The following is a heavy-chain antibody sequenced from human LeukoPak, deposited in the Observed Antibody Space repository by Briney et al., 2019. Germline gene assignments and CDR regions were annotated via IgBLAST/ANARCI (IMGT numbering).Heavy chain of an antibody. CDR1: GGSISSSSYY. Sequence: SETLSLTCTVSGGSISSSSYYWGWIRQPPGKGLEWIGSIYYSGSTYYNPSLKSRVTVSVDTSKNQFSLKLSSVTAADTAVYYCARTRNRNWTPAEWFDPWGQGTLVTVSS. CDR2: IYYSGST. D-gene: IGHD1-1*01. J-gene: IGHJ5*02. V-gene: IGHV4-39*07. CDR3: ARTRNRNWTPAEWFDP.